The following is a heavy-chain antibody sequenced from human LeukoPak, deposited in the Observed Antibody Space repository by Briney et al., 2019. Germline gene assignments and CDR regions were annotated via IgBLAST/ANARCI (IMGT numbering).Heavy chain of an antibody. J-gene: IGHJ4*02. CDR3: AREFSYYGSGRPLDY. CDR2: ISSSSSYT. Sequence: GGSLRLSCAASGFTFSDYYMSWIRQAPGKGLEWVSYISSSSSYTKYADSVKGRFTISRDNAKNSLYLQMNSLGAEDMAVYYCAREFSYYGSGRPLDYWGQGTLVTVSS. CDR1: GFTFSDYY. D-gene: IGHD3-10*01. V-gene: IGHV3-11*06.